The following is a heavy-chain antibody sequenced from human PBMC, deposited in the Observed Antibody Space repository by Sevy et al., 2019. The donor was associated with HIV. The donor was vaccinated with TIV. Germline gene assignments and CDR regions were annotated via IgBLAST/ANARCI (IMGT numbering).Heavy chain of an antibody. CDR2: INHSGST. D-gene: IGHD6-13*01. CDR3: ARGPDVGSSWSEALYYYYYMDV. V-gene: IGHV4-34*01. CDR1: GGSFSGYY. J-gene: IGHJ6*03. Sequence: SETLSLTCAVYGGSFSGYYWSWIRQPPGKGLEWIGEINHSGSTNYNPSLKSRVTISVDTSKNQFSLKLSSVTAADTAVYYCARGPDVGSSWSEALYYYYYMDVWGKGTTVTVSS.